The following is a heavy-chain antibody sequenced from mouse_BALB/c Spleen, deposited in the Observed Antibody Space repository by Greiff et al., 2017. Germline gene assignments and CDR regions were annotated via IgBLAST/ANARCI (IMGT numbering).Heavy chain of an antibody. CDR3: VRGLLWSWFAY. Sequence: QVQLKQSGPGLVAPSQSLSITCTVSGFSLTSYDISWIRQPPGKGLEWLGVIWTGGGTNYNSAFMSRLSISKDNSKSQVFLKMNSLQTDDTAIYYCVRGLLWSWFAYWGQGTLVTVSA. CDR1: GFSLTSYD. CDR2: IWTGGGT. D-gene: IGHD2-10*01. V-gene: IGHV2-9-2*01. J-gene: IGHJ3*01.